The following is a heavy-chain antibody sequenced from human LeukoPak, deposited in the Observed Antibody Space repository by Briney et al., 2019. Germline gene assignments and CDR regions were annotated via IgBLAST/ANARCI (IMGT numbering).Heavy chain of an antibody. CDR1: GYTFTSYA. Sequence: ASVKVSCKASGYTFTSYAMHWVRQAPGQRLEWMGWINAGNGNTKYSQKFQGRVTITRDTSASTAYMELSSLRSKDTAVYYCARGKRAAAGPEDYWGQGTLVTVSS. J-gene: IGHJ4*02. D-gene: IGHD6-13*01. CDR2: INAGNGNT. V-gene: IGHV1-3*01. CDR3: ARGKRAAAGPEDY.